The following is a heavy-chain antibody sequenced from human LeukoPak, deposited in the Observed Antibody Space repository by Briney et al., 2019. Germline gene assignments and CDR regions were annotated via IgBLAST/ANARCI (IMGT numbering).Heavy chain of an antibody. CDR3: AKGLVAGSQYFDY. D-gene: IGHD6-19*01. Sequence: GGSLRLSCAASGFTFSTYGMSWVRQAPGKGLEWVSAVGSYGVNTAYADSVKGRFTISRDNSKNPLYLQLNSLRAEDTAVYYCAKGLVAGSQYFDYWGQGTLVTVSS. CDR1: GFTFSTYG. CDR2: VGSYGVNT. V-gene: IGHV3-23*01. J-gene: IGHJ4*02.